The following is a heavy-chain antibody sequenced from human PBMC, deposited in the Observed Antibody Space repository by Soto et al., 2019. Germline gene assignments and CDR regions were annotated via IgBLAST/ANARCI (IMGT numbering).Heavy chain of an antibody. Sequence: QVQLVESGGGVVQPGRSLRLSCAASGFTFSSYGMHWVRQAPGKGLEWVVVIWYDVSNNYYADSVKGRFTISSDNSKNTRYLQMNSRRADDTAVYYCATDLTQGSDYYYSRGVWGQGTTVTVSS. V-gene: IGHV3-33*01. CDR1: GFTFSSYG. CDR3: ATDLTQGSDYYYSRGV. J-gene: IGHJ6*02. CDR2: IWYDVSNN.